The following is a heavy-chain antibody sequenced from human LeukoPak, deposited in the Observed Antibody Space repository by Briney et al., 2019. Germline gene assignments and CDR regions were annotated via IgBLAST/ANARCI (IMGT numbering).Heavy chain of an antibody. Sequence: ASVKVYCKASGYTFTSYGISWVRQAPGQGLEWMGWISAYNGNTNYAQKLQGRVTMTTDTSTSTAYMELRSLRSDDTAVYYCARDLGELPAYDAFDIWGQGTVVTVSS. CDR3: ARDLGELPAYDAFDI. D-gene: IGHD1-26*01. CDR1: GYTFTSYG. CDR2: ISAYNGNT. V-gene: IGHV1-18*01. J-gene: IGHJ3*02.